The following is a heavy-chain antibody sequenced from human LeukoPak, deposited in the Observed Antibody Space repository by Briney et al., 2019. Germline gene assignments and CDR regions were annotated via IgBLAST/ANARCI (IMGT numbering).Heavy chain of an antibody. CDR2: INHSRNT. CDR1: GGSFSGYY. CDR3: ARAMDWNYGVYYFDY. J-gene: IGHJ4*02. D-gene: IGHD1-7*01. Sequence: SETLSLTCAVYGGSFSGYYWSWIRQPPGKGLEWIGEINHSRNTNYNPSLKSRVTISVDTSKNQFSLKLSSVTAADTAVYYCARAMDWNYGVYYFDYWGQGTLVTVSS. V-gene: IGHV4-34*01.